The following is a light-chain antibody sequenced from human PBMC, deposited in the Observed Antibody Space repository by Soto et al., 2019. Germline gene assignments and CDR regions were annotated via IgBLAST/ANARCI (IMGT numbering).Light chain of an antibody. CDR2: AAS. CDR1: QSISNF. CDR3: QQSHSTPRT. J-gene: IGKJ1*01. V-gene: IGKV1-39*01. Sequence: DIQMTQSPSSLSASVGDRVTITCRASQSISNFLNWYQQKPGKAPKLLIYAASSFQSGVPSRFSGSGSGIDFTLTISSLQPEDFATYYCQQSHSTPRTFGQGTKVDIK.